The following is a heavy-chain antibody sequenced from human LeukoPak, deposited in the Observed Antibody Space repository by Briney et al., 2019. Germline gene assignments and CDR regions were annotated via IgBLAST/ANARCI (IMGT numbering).Heavy chain of an antibody. Sequence: SETLSLTCTVSGGSINSYYWSWIRQPPGKGLEWIGYIYYSGSTNYNPSLKSRVTISVDTSKSQFSLNLSSVTAADTAIYYCARSPIGSYYLFDYWGQGTLVTVSS. CDR1: GGSINSYY. V-gene: IGHV4-59*01. CDR3: ARSPIGSYYLFDY. CDR2: IYYSGST. D-gene: IGHD1-26*01. J-gene: IGHJ4*02.